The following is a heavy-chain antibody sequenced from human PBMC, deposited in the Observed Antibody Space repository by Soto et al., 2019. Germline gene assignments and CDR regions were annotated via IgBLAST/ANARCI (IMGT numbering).Heavy chain of an antibody. CDR2: LSYDGHYK. Sequence: QVQLVESGGGVVQPGRSLTLSCAASGFIFSDYDMEWVREAPGKGLEWVAGLSYDGHYKFYGDSVKGRFTISRDNSKNTVYLQMDSLIAEDTAVYYCANARRVSQSIAEFDFWGQGTLVTVSS. J-gene: IGHJ4*02. V-gene: IGHV3-30*18. D-gene: IGHD6-6*01. CDR3: ANARRVSQSIAEFDF. CDR1: GFIFSDYD.